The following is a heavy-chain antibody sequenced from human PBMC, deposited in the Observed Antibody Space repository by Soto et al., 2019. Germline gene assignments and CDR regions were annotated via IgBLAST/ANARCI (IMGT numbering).Heavy chain of an antibody. CDR1: GGSISRYY. CDR2: IYYDGST. D-gene: IGHD6-19*01. V-gene: IGHV4-59*01. J-gene: IGHJ6*02. Sequence: SETLSLTCTVSGGSISRYYWSWIRQPPGKGLEWIGYIYYDGSTSYSPSLKSRVTISVDTSKNQFSLKLSSVTAADTAVYYCARFLAVYPHYYYRTDVWGQGTTVTVSS. CDR3: ARFLAVYPHYYYRTDV.